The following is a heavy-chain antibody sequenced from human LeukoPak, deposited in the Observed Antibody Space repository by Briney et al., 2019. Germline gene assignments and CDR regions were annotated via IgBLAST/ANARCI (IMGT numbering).Heavy chain of an antibody. D-gene: IGHD3-22*01. J-gene: IGHJ4*02. CDR3: ARGRMRYYYDSSGYYYPD. CDR2: INHSGST. V-gene: IGHV4-34*01. CDR1: GASVSGDY. Sequence: SETLSLTCTVSGASVSGDYWSWIRQPPGKGLEWIGEINHSGSTNYNPSLKSRVTISVDTSKNQFSLKLSSVTAADTAVYYCARGRMRYYYDSSGYYYPDWGQGTLVTVSS.